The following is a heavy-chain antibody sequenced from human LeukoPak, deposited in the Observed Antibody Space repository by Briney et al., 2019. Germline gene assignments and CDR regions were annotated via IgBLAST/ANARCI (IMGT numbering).Heavy chain of an antibody. J-gene: IGHJ4*02. CDR1: GFTFSTYS. V-gene: IGHV3-48*01. D-gene: IGHD5-18*01. Sequence: PGGSLRLSCAASGFTFSTYSMNWVRQAPGKGLEWLSYIGRDSSTIYYADSVKGRFTISRDNAKNSLYLQMNSLRAEDTAVYYCARDHNYAFDYWGQGTLVTVSS. CDR2: IGRDSSTI. CDR3: ARDHNYAFDY.